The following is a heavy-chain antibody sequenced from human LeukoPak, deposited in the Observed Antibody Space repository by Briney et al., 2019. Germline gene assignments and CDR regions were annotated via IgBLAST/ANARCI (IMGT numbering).Heavy chain of an antibody. V-gene: IGHV1-69*06. CDR2: IIPIFGAA. CDR1: GGTFSSYA. J-gene: IGHJ4*02. D-gene: IGHD6-13*01. CDR3: ARGRYSSSWYDPGYYFDY. Sequence: ASVKVSCKASGGTFSSYAISWVRQAPGQGLEWMGGIIPIFGAANCAQKFQGRVTITADKSTSTAYMELSSLRSEDTAVYFCARGRYSSSWYDPGYYFDYWGQGTLVIVSS.